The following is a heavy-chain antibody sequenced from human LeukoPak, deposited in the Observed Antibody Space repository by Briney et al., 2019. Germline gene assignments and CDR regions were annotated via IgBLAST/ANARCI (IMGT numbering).Heavy chain of an antibody. J-gene: IGHJ4*02. CDR3: ATSITIFGVVIIGYFDY. V-gene: IGHV4-38-2*01. CDR1: GYSISSGYY. CDR2: IYHSGST. D-gene: IGHD3-3*01. Sequence: PSETLSLTCAVSGYSISSGYYWGWIRQPPGKGLEWSGSIYHSGSTYYNPSLKSRVTISVDTAKNQFSLKLRSVTAADTAVYYCATSITIFGVVIIGYFDYWGQGTLVTVSS.